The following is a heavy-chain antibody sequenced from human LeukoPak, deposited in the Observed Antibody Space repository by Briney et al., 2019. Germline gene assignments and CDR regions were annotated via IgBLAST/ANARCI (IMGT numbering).Heavy chain of an antibody. D-gene: IGHD6-19*01. Sequence: PGGSLRLSCAASGFTFSSYAMSWVRQAPGKGLEWVSGLNWNDGSTGYADSVKGRFTISRDNAKNSLYLQMNSLRAEDTALYYCARVVIQASGWSFYYYMDVWGKGTTVTVSS. V-gene: IGHV3-20*04. CDR2: LNWNDGST. J-gene: IGHJ6*03. CDR1: GFTFSSYA. CDR3: ARVVIQASGWSFYYYMDV.